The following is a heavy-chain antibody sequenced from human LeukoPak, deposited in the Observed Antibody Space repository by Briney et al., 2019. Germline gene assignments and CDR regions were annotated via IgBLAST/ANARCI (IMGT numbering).Heavy chain of an antibody. CDR1: GFTFSSYG. Sequence: GGSLRLSCAASGFTFSSYGMHWVRQAPGKGLEWVAFIRYDGSNKYYADSVKGRFTISRDNSKNTLYLQMNSLRAEDTAVYCCAKAEHSYDILTGLDYWGQGTLVTISS. CDR2: IRYDGSNK. V-gene: IGHV3-30*02. D-gene: IGHD3-9*01. J-gene: IGHJ4*02. CDR3: AKAEHSYDILTGLDY.